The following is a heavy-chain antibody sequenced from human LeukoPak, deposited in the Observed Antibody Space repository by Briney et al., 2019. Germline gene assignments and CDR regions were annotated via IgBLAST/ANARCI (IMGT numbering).Heavy chain of an antibody. CDR3: ARDRPKRITMVRGVYYGMDV. V-gene: IGHV1-69*04. CDR2: IIPILGIA. Sequence: SVKVSCKASGGTFSSYAISWVRQAPGQGLEWMGRIIPILGIASYAQKFQGRVTITADKSTSTAYMELSSLRSEDTAVYYCARDRPKRITMVRGVYYGMDVWGQGTTVTVSS. J-gene: IGHJ6*02. CDR1: GGTFSSYA. D-gene: IGHD3-10*01.